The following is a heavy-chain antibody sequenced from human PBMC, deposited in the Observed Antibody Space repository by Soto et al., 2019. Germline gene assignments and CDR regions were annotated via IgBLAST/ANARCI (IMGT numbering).Heavy chain of an antibody. V-gene: IGHV4-34*01. Sequence: SETLSLTCAVYGGSFSGYYWSWIRQPPGKGLGWIGEINHSGSTNYNPSLKSRVTISVDTSKNPFSLKLSSVTAADTAVYYCARTAYGQQQAKFDYWGQGTLVTVPS. CDR3: ARTAYGQQQAKFDY. D-gene: IGHD6-13*01. J-gene: IGHJ4*02. CDR1: GGSFSGYY. CDR2: INHSGST.